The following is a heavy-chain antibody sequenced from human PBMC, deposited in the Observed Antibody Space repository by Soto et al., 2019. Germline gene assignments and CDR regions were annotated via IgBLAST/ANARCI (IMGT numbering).Heavy chain of an antibody. CDR1: GGSITTGGYY. V-gene: IGHV4-31*03. CDR3: PRTKCSGGSCYSWSLDY. D-gene: IGHD2-15*01. Sequence: PSETLSLTCTVSGGSITTGGYYWSWIRQLPGKGLEWIGHRYYSESTYYNPSLKSRVSISLDTSKNQFSLKLSFVTAADTAMYYCPRTKCSGGSCYSWSLDYWGQGTPVTVSS. J-gene: IGHJ4*02. CDR2: RYYSEST.